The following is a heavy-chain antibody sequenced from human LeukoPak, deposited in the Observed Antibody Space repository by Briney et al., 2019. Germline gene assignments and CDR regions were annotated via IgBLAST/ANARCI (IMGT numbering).Heavy chain of an antibody. CDR2: INPSGGST. CDR1: GYTFTSYY. D-gene: IGHD3-22*01. CDR3: AREANYDSSGYSLPPYY. Sequence: GASVKVSCKASGYTFTSYYMHWVRQAPGQGLEWMGIINPSGGSTSYAQKFQGRVTMTRDTSISTAYMELSRLRSDDTAVYYCAREANYDSSGYSLPPYYWGQGTLVTVSS. V-gene: IGHV1-46*01. J-gene: IGHJ4*02.